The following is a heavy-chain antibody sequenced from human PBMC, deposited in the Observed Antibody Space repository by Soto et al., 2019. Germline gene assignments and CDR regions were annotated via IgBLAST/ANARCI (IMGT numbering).Heavy chain of an antibody. Sequence: PSETLSLTCTVSGGSISSYYWSWIRQPAGKGLEWIGRIYTSGSTNYNPSLKSRVTMSVDTSKNQFSLKLSSVTAADTAVYYCARSPPTRGSGWFRHFDYWGQGTLVTVSS. J-gene: IGHJ4*02. D-gene: IGHD6-19*01. CDR2: IYTSGST. CDR1: GGSISSYY. CDR3: ARSPPTRGSGWFRHFDY. V-gene: IGHV4-4*07.